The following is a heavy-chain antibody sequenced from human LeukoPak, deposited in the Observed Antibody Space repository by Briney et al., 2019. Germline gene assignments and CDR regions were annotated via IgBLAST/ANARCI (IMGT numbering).Heavy chain of an antibody. CDR1: GGSLSSGGYY. Sequence: PSETLSLTCTVSGGSLSSGGYYWSWIRQPPGKGLEWIGYIYHSGSTYYNPSLKSRVTISVDRSKNQFSLKLSSVTAADTAVYYCARCRGHYDFWSGYLATDYTDYWGQGTLVTVSS. V-gene: IGHV4-30-2*01. D-gene: IGHD3-3*01. J-gene: IGHJ4*02. CDR3: ARCRGHYDFWSGYLATDYTDY. CDR2: IYHSGST.